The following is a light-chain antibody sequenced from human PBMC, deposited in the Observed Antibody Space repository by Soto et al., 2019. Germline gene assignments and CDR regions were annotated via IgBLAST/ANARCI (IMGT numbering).Light chain of an antibody. CDR1: QSISSW. V-gene: IGKV1-5*03. CDR3: QQYNSYSPYT. CDR2: KAS. Sequence: DIQMTQSPSTLSASVGDRVTITCRASQSISSWLAWYQQKPGKAPKLLIYKASSLESGVPSRFSGSGSGTEFTLTISSLQPDYFATYYFQQYNSYSPYTFGQGTKLEIK. J-gene: IGKJ2*01.